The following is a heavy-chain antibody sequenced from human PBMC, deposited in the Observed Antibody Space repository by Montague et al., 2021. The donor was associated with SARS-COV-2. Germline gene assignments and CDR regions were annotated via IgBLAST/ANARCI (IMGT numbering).Heavy chain of an antibody. CDR2: IYYSGST. D-gene: IGHD4-23*01. V-gene: IGHV4-39*01. J-gene: IGHJ5*02. CDR1: GGSISSSSYY. Sequence: SETLSLTCTVSGGSISSSSYYWGWIRQPPGKGLEWIGSIYYSGSTYYNPSLKSRVTISVDTSKNQFSLKLSSVTAADTAVYYCAGDYGGGDWFDPWGQGTLVTVSS. CDR3: AGDYGGGDWFDP.